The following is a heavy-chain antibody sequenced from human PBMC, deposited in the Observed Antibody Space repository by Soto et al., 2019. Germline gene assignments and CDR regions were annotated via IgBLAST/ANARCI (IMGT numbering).Heavy chain of an antibody. D-gene: IGHD6-13*01. V-gene: IGHV3-23*01. J-gene: IGHJ6*02. CDR2: ISGSGGST. CDR3: TKSQQLVRYYYYGMDV. CDR1: GFTFSSYA. Sequence: PGGSLRLSCAASGFTFSSYAMRWVRQAPGKGLEWVSAISGSGGSTYYADSVKGRFTISRDNSKNTLYLQMNSLRAEDTAVYYCTKSQQLVRYYYYGMDVWGQGTTVTVPS.